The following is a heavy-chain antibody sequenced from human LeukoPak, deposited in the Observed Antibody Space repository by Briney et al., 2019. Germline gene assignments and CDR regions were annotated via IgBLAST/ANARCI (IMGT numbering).Heavy chain of an antibody. CDR2: ISTSGST. D-gene: IGHD6-13*01. CDR1: GGSISSYY. J-gene: IGHJ6*03. V-gene: IGHV4-4*07. Sequence: SETLSLTCTVSGGSISSYYWSWIRQPAGKGLESIGHISTSGSTNYNPSLKSRVTMSVDTSKNQFSLKLSSVTAADTAVYYCARTTEAHSWRTRYYDYYMDVWGKGTTVTVSS. CDR3: ARTTEAHSWRTRYYDYYMDV.